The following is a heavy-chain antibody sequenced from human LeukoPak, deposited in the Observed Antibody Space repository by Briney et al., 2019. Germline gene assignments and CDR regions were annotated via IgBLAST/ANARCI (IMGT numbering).Heavy chain of an antibody. V-gene: IGHV3-23*01. CDR1: VFTFSDHV. J-gene: IGHJ4*02. D-gene: IGHD3-10*01. Sequence: GGSLRLTCVASVFTFSDHVVSWLRQAPGRGLEWVSAISGGSTSTYYADSVKGRFTISRDNSKNTLYLQMHSLRPEDTAVYYCAKEVWFVDSYYFDYLGLGTLVTVSS. CDR2: ISGGSTST. CDR3: AKEVWFVDSYYFDY.